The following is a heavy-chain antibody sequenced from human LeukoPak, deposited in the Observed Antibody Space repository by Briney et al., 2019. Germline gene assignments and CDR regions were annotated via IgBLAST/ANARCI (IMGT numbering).Heavy chain of an antibody. D-gene: IGHD2-2*01. J-gene: IGHJ4*02. Sequence: GGSLRLSCAASGFTFSSYGVHWVRQAPGKGLEWVAVISYDGSNKYCADSVKGRFTISRDNSKNTLYLQMNSLRAEDTAVYYCAKGKVVPAGWGQGTLVTVSS. CDR1: GFTFSSYG. CDR2: ISYDGSNK. V-gene: IGHV3-30*18. CDR3: AKGKVVPAG.